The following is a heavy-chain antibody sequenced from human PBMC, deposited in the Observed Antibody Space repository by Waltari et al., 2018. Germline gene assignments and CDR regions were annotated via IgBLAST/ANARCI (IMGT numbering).Heavy chain of an antibody. Sequence: EVQLVESGGGLVQPGGSLRLSCAASGFTFRSYAMSWVRQAPGGGREWVSNISGSDGRTNYVDSATGRFTISRDNVKNTLFLQMNSLRADDAAVYYCAKDLGGFSGSHWYFDLWGRGTLVTVSS. CDR3: AKDLGGFSGSHWYFDL. CDR1: GFTFRSYA. V-gene: IGHV3-23*04. D-gene: IGHD5-12*01. J-gene: IGHJ2*01. CDR2: ISGSDGRT.